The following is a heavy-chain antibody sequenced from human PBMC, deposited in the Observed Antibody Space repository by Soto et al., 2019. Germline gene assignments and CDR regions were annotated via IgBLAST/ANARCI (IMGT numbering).Heavy chain of an antibody. D-gene: IGHD2-15*01. CDR1: GGSISSSSYY. V-gene: IGHV4-39*01. CDR2: IYYSGTT. Sequence: QLQLQESGPGLVKPSETLSLTCTVSGGSISSSSYYWGWIRQPPGKGLEWIGSIYYSGTTYYNPSLKSRVTFSVDTSKNQVSLKLTSVTAADTAVYYCARLDIWAATSYFDYWGQGTLVTVSS. J-gene: IGHJ4*02. CDR3: ARLDIWAATSYFDY.